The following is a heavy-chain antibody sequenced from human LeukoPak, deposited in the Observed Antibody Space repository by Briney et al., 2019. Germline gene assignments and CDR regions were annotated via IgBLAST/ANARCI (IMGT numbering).Heavy chain of an antibody. CDR2: IIPIFGTA. V-gene: IGHV1-69*13. CDR1: GGTFSSYA. CDR3: ARDRRGGETASVYYGMDV. Sequence: SVKVSCKASGGTFSSYAISWVRQAPGQGLEWMGGIIPIFGTANYAQKFQGRVTITADESTSTAYMELSSLRSEDTAVYYCARDRRGGETASVYYGMDVWGQGTTVTVSS. D-gene: IGHD2-15*01. J-gene: IGHJ6*02.